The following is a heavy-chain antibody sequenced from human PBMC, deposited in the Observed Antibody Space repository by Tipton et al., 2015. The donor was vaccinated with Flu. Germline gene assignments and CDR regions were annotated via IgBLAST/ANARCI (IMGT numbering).Heavy chain of an antibody. CDR3: ARRGGYGDLDFGFDY. J-gene: IGHJ4*02. CDR1: GYSFARYW. CDR2: IYPGDSET. V-gene: IGHV5-51*01. Sequence: QLVQSGAEVKKPGESLKISCKGPGYSFARYWIAWVRQMPGKGLECMGIIYPGDSETRYSPSFQGQVTISADKSISTAYLQWSSLKASDTAMYYCARRGGYGDLDFGFDYWGQGTLVTVSS. D-gene: IGHD4-17*01.